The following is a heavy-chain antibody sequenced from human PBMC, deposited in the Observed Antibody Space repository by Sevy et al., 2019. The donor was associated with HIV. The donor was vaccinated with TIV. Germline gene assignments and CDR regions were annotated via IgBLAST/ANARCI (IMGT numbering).Heavy chain of an antibody. CDR1: GFTFSSYA. CDR3: AKASSNYDFWSGYPAYYYGMDV. Sequence: GGSLRLSCAASGFTFSSYAMSWVRQAPGKGLEWVSAISGSGGSTYYADSVKGRFTISRDNSKNTLYLQMNSLRAEDTAVYYCAKASSNYDFWSGYPAYYYGMDVWGQGTTVTVSS. D-gene: IGHD3-3*01. J-gene: IGHJ6*02. V-gene: IGHV3-23*01. CDR2: ISGSGGST.